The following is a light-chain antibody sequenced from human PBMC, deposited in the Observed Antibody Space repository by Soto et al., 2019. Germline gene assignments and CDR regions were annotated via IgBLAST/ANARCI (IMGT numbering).Light chain of an antibody. Sequence: QSALTQPHSVTESHGQSVTISCTGNSSDVGSYNYVSWYQQQPGKAIKLIIYDVSKRPSGVPDRFSGSKSGNTASLTISGLRAEDEAHYFCCSYAGTPYVFVTGTKVTVL. J-gene: IGLJ1*01. CDR2: DVS. V-gene: IGLV2-11*01. CDR3: CSYAGTPYV. CDR1: SSDVGSYNY.